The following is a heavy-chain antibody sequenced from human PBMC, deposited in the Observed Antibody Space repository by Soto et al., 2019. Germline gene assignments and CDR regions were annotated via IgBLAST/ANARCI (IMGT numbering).Heavy chain of an antibody. V-gene: IGHV1-69*02. Sequence: QVQLVQSGAEVKKPGSSVKVSCKASGGTFSSYTISWVRQAPGQGLEWMGRIIPILGIANYAQKFQGRVTITADKSTSKGDMELRSLRSEDTAVYYCARALRYYDSSGYYYFDYWGQGPLVTVSS. CDR2: IIPILGIA. J-gene: IGHJ4*02. CDR1: GGTFSSYT. D-gene: IGHD3-22*01. CDR3: ARALRYYDSSGYYYFDY.